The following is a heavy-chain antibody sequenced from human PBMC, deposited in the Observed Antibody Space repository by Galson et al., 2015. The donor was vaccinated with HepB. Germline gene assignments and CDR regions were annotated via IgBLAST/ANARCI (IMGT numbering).Heavy chain of an antibody. D-gene: IGHD6-13*01. CDR2: IYRGGTT. J-gene: IGHJ6*02. Sequence: SLRLSCAASGFTVSSNYMSWVRQAPGKGLEWVSVIYRGGTTYYADSLKGRFTISRDNSKNTPYLQMNSLRADDTAGYYCAREYSRRWSYYYYAMDVWGQGTTVTVSS. V-gene: IGHV3-66*01. CDR3: AREYSRRWSYYYYAMDV. CDR1: GFTVSSNY.